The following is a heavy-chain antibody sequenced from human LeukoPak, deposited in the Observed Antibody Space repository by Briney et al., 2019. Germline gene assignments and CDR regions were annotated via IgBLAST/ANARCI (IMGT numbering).Heavy chain of an antibody. CDR2: IGGSGGDT. CDR1: GFSFDTFW. V-gene: IGHV3-23*01. D-gene: IGHD4-17*01. Sequence: SGGSLRLSCAASGFSFDTFWMTWVRQAPGKGLEWVSGIGGSGGDTYYADSVKGRFTISRDNSKNTVYLQMNSLRAEDTAVYYCAKDDYGSVDYWGQGTLVTVSS. J-gene: IGHJ4*02. CDR3: AKDDYGSVDY.